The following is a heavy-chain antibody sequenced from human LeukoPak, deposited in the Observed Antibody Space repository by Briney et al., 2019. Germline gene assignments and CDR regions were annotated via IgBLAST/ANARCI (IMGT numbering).Heavy chain of an antibody. V-gene: IGHV4-38-2*02. Sequence: SETLSLTCTVSGHSIINSYYWGWIRQPPGKGLEWIGSIYHSGATYYNPSLKSRITISVDTSKNQFSLKLSSVTAADTAVYYCARASSGWYGDYYYGMDVWGQGTTVTVSS. CDR3: ARASSGWYGDYYYGMDV. D-gene: IGHD6-19*01. J-gene: IGHJ6*02. CDR2: IYHSGAT. CDR1: GHSIINSYY.